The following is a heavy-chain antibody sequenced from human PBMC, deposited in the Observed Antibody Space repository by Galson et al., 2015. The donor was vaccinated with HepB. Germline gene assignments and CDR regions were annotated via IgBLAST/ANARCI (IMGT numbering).Heavy chain of an antibody. Sequence: SLRLSCAAAGFTLSNYNMNWVLQAPGKGLEWDSYIGHSVSNIYYADSVKGRFTISRDSAKNSLYLQMNSLRAEDTAVYYCARTQWLAIDYWGQGILVTVSS. V-gene: IGHV3-48*01. J-gene: IGHJ4*02. CDR2: IGHSVSNI. CDR1: GFTLSNYN. CDR3: ARTQWLAIDY. D-gene: IGHD6-19*01.